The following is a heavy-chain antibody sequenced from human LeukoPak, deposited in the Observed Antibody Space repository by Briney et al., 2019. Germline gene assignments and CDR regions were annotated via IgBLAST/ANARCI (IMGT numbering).Heavy chain of an antibody. CDR1: GFTFSNFN. CDR2: ISSSGSTI. Sequence: GGSLRLSCAASGFTFSNFNMNWVRQAPGKGLEWVSYISSSGSTIYYAESVKGRFTISRDNAKNSLYLQMNSLRAEDTAVYYCAGGHSSGYYPIDYWGQGTLVTVSS. V-gene: IGHV3-48*01. J-gene: IGHJ4*02. CDR3: AGGHSSGYYPIDY. D-gene: IGHD3-22*01.